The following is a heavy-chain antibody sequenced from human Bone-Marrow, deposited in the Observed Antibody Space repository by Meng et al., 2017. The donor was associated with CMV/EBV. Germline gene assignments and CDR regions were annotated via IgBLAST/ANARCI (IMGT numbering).Heavy chain of an antibody. V-gene: IGHV3-30*02. CDR3: AKDLAMVRAGY. J-gene: IGHJ4*02. CDR2: IRYDGSNK. D-gene: IGHD3-10*01. CDR1: GITFRNAW. Sequence: GGSLRLSCAASGITFRNAWMSWVRQAPGKGLEWVAFIRYDGSNKYYADSVKGRFTISRDNSKNTLYLQMNSLRAEDTAVYYCAKDLAMVRAGYWGQGTLVTVSS.